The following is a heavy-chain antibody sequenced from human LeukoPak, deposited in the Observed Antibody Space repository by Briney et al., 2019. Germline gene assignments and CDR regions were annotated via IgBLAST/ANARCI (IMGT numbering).Heavy chain of an antibody. CDR3: ATTPGDFRDY. J-gene: IGHJ4*02. V-gene: IGHV3-66*01. Sequence: PGGSLRLSCAASGFTFSSYSMNWVRQAPGKGLEWVSVIYSGGSTYYADSVKGRFTISRDNSKNTLYLQMNSLRAEDTAVYYCATTPGDFRDYWGQGTLVTVSS. CDR2: IYSGGST. CDR1: GFTFSSYS. D-gene: IGHD2-21*02.